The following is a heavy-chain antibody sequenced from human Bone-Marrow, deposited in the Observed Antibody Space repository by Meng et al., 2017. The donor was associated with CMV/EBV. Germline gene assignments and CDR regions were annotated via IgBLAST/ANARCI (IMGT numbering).Heavy chain of an antibody. D-gene: IGHD2-2*01. CDR1: GASISTSSYY. J-gene: IGHJ6*02. V-gene: IGHV4-39*07. CDR3: VRDPELLVPAAATYYYYYGMDV. CDR2: VYYSGTT. Sequence: SETLSLTCTVSGASISTSSYYWGWIRLPPGKGLEWIGSVYYSGTTYYNPSLRSRVTISSDTSKNQFSLKLTSVTAADTAVYYCVRDPELLVPAAATYYYYYGMDVWGQGTTVAASS.